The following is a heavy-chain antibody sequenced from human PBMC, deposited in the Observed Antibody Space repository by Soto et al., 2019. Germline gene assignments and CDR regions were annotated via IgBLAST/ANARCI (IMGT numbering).Heavy chain of an antibody. Sequence: ASVKVSCKASGYTFTTYGVSWGRQAPGQGVEWMGWISDYNGNTNYAQKLQGRATVTTDTSTSTAYMELRGLRSDDTAVYYCARDRYYYGSGSYYISWFDPWGQGTLVTVSS. CDR1: GYTFTTYG. CDR2: ISDYNGNT. V-gene: IGHV1-18*04. J-gene: IGHJ5*02. D-gene: IGHD3-10*01. CDR3: ARDRYYYGSGSYYISWFDP.